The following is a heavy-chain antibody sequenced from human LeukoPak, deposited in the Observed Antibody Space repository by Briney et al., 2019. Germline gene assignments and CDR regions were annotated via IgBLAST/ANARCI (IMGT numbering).Heavy chain of an antibody. Sequence: GGSLTLSCAASRFTFSDYHMNWIRQAPGKGLEWISYTNPGGQTTYFADSVNGRVTLYRDNAKNSLSLQMNSLTADDTAVYFCAVGRDIRVAGPGGYFDYWGQGTLVAVSS. CDR3: AVGRDIRVAGPGGYFDY. CDR2: TNPGGQTT. CDR1: RFTFSDYH. V-gene: IGHV3-11*01. D-gene: IGHD6-19*01. J-gene: IGHJ4*02.